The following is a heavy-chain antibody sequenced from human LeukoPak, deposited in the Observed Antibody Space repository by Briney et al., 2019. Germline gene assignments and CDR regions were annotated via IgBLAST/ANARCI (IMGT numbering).Heavy chain of an antibody. CDR3: AKRGQYSSSWYRTGHYYYYGMDV. J-gene: IGHJ6*02. Sequence: PGGSLRLSCAASGFTFSSYAMHWVRQAPGKGLEWVAVISYDGSNKYYADSVKGRFTISRDNSKNTLYLQMNSLRAEDTAVYYCAKRGQYSSSWYRTGHYYYYGMDVWGQGTTVTVSS. CDR1: GFTFSSYA. D-gene: IGHD6-13*01. V-gene: IGHV3-30*18. CDR2: ISYDGSNK.